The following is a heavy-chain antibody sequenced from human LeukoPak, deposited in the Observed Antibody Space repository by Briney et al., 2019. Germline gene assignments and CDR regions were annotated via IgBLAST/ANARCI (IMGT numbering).Heavy chain of an antibody. CDR2: ISSSGSTI. CDR1: GFTFSDYY. D-gene: IGHD3-22*01. Sequence: GGSLRLSCAASGFTFSDYYMSWIRQAPGKGLEWVLYISSSGSTIYYADSVKGRFTISRDNAKNSLYLQMNSLRAEDTAVYYCARGWYYYDSSGYYYHDAFDIWGQGTMVTVSS. CDR3: ARGWYYYDSSGYYYHDAFDI. V-gene: IGHV3-11*01. J-gene: IGHJ3*02.